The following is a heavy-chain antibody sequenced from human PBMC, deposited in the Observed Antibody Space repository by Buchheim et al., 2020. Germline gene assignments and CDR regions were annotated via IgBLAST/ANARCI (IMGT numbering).Heavy chain of an antibody. D-gene: IGHD3-22*01. V-gene: IGHV3-23*01. CDR3: AKDNYDSSGYYLYYFDY. CDR1: GFTFSSYA. CDR2: ISGSGGST. J-gene: IGHJ4*02. Sequence: EVQLLESGGGLVQPGGSLRLSCAASGFTFSSYAMSWVRQAPGKGLEWVSAISGSGGSTYYADSVKGRFTISSDNSKNTLYLQMNSLRAEDTAVYYCAKDNYDSSGYYLYYFDYWGQGTL.